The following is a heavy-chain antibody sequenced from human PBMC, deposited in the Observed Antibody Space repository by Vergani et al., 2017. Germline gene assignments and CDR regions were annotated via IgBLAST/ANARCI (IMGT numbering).Heavy chain of an antibody. CDR3: ARDRVAYSGFYYGMDV. CDR1: GYTFSAYY. CDR2: VNPNSGDT. D-gene: IGHD3-10*01. J-gene: IGHJ6*02. Sequence: QVHLVQSGAEVKKPGASVKVSCQTSGYTFSAYYIHWVRQAPGQGLEWMGWVNPNSGDTNYAQKFQGRVTMTWDMAINTTYMELSRLTSDDTAVYYCARDRVAYSGFYYGMDVWGQGTTVTVSS. V-gene: IGHV1-2*02.